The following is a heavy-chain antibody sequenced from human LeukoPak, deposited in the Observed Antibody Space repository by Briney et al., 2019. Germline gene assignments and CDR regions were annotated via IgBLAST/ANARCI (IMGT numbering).Heavy chain of an antibody. CDR1: GDSISSYY. CDR2: VHYSGST. Sequence: SETLSLTCTVSGDSISSYYWSWIRQPPGKGLEWIGYVHYSGSTNYNPSLKSRVTISLDTSKNQFSLKLSSVTAADTAVYYCVRSGSSTNSPVGGYWGQGTLVTVSS. V-gene: IGHV4-59*01. D-gene: IGHD1-26*01. J-gene: IGHJ4*02. CDR3: VRSGSSTNSPVGGY.